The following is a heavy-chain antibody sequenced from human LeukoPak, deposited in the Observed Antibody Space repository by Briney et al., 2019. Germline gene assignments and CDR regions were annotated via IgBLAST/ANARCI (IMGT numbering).Heavy chain of an antibody. V-gene: IGHV4-34*01. J-gene: IGHJ6*02. CDR3: ARLKTYDFWSGYPYYYYYGMDV. CDR2: INHSGST. D-gene: IGHD3-3*01. CDR1: GGSFSGYY. Sequence: KPSETLSLTCAVYGGSFSGYYWSWIRQPPGKGLEWIGEINHSGSTNYNPSLKSRVTISVDTSENQFSLKLSFVTAADTAVYYCARLKTYDFWSGYPYYYYYGMDVWGQGTTVTVSS.